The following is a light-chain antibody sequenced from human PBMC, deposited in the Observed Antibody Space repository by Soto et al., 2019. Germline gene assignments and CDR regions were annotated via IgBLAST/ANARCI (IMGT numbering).Light chain of an antibody. V-gene: IGKV3-11*01. J-gene: IGKJ5*01. CDR3: QQRRSWPIT. CDR1: QSVDIY. CDR2: DAS. Sequence: EIVLTQFPATLSLSPGERATLSCRASQSVDIYLAWYQQKPGQAPRLLIYDASNRATGIPARFSGSGSETDFTLTISSLEPEDFAVYYCQQRRSWPITFGQGTRLEIK.